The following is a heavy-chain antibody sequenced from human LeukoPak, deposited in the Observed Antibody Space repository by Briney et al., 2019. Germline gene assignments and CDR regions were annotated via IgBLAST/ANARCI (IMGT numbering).Heavy chain of an antibody. J-gene: IGHJ6*02. CDR3: ARDLGYSSSWYGGYYYYGMDV. V-gene: IGHV3-64*01. CDR1: GFTFSSYA. Sequence: GGSLRLSCAASGFTFSSYAMHWVRQAPGKGLEYVSAISSNGGSTYYANSVKGRFTISRDNSKNTLYLQMGSLRAEDMAVYYCARDLGYSSSWYGGYYYYGMDVWGQGTTVTVS. D-gene: IGHD6-13*01. CDR2: ISSNGGST.